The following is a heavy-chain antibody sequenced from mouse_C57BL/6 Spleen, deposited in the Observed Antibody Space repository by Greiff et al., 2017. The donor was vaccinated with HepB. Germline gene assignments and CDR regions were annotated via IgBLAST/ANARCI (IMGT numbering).Heavy chain of an antibody. CDR1: GFTFSSYA. J-gene: IGHJ4*01. D-gene: IGHD2-1*01. V-gene: IGHV5-9-1*02. CDR2: ISSGGDYI. Sequence: EVQRVESGEGLVKPGGSLKLSCAASGFTFSSYAMSWVRQTPEKRLEWVAYISSGGDYIYYADTVKGRFTISRDNARNTLYLQMSSLKSEDTAMYYCTRVGGGKGGYYYAMDYWGQGTSVTVSS. CDR3: TRVGGGKGGYYYAMDY.